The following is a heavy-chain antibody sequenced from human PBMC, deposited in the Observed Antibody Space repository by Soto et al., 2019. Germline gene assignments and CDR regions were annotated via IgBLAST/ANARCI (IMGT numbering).Heavy chain of an antibody. V-gene: IGHV3-74*01. CDR1: GFTLSSYW. Sequence: EVHLVESGGGLVQPGGSLRLSCAVSGFTLSSYWMHWVRQAPGEGLVWVSRINSDGSSTICADSVKGRFTISRENAKNTVYLQMNSLRAEDTAIYYCARGRENYRYFDYWGQGILVTVSS. J-gene: IGHJ4*02. D-gene: IGHD4-4*01. CDR2: INSDGSST. CDR3: ARGRENYRYFDY.